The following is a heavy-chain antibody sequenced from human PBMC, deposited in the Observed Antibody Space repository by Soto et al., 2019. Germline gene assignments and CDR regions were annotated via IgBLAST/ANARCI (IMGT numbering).Heavy chain of an antibody. V-gene: IGHV4-30-4*01. CDR1: GGSISSGDYY. D-gene: IGHD2-15*01. Sequence: QVQLQESGPGLVKPSQTLSLTCTVSGGSISSGDYYWSWIRQPPGKGLEWIGYIYYTGSTYYIPSLKSRVPISGDAPKNHFSLKLTSVTAADTAVSYCARAGEYWSGGSCYVSGRFDRWGQGTLVTVSS. J-gene: IGHJ5*02. CDR3: ARAGEYWSGGSCYVSGRFDR. CDR2: IYYTGST.